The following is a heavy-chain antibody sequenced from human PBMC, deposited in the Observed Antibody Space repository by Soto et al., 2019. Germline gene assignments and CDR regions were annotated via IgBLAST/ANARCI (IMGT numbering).Heavy chain of an antibody. J-gene: IGHJ4*02. CDR3: ARDSSSGWYPGWYFDY. V-gene: IGHV1-69*13. CDR1: GGTLNNYA. Sequence: SVKVSCKASGGTLNNYAINWVRQAPGQGLEWMGGILPVSAPPDYAQKFQGRVSITADHSTSTVYMELSRLRSDDTAVYYCARDSSSGWYPGWYFDYWGQGTLVTVSS. CDR2: ILPVSAPP. D-gene: IGHD6-19*01.